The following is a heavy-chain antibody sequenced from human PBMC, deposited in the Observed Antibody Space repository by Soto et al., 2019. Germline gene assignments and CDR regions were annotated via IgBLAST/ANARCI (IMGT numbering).Heavy chain of an antibody. CDR2: IYYSGST. V-gene: IGHV4-59*01. Sequence: SETLSLTCTVSGGSISSYYLSWIRQPPGKGLEWIGYIYYSGSTNYNPSLKSRVTISVDTSKNQFSLKLSSVTAADTAVYYCARDGQDEAHSRDYYYYYYMDVWGKGTTVTVSS. J-gene: IGHJ6*03. CDR3: ARDGQDEAHSRDYYYYYYMDV. D-gene: IGHD6-13*01. CDR1: GGSISSYY.